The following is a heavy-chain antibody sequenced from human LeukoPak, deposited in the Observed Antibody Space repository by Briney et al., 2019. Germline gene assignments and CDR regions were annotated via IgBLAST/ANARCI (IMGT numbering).Heavy chain of an antibody. J-gene: IGHJ4*02. CDR3: ARDGGYSYGYFDY. D-gene: IGHD5-18*01. CDR2: ISYDGSNK. V-gene: IGHV3-30*04. CDR1: GFTFSSYA. Sequence: GGSLRLSCAASGFTFSSYAMHWVRQAPGKGLEWVAVISYDGSNKYYADSVKGRFTISRDNSKNTLYLQMNSLRAEDTAVYYCARDGGYSYGYFDYWGQGTLVTVSP.